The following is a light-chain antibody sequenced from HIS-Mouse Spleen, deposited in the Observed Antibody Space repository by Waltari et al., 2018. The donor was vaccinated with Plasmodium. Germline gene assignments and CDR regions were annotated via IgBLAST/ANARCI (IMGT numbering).Light chain of an antibody. CDR2: EHN. CDR1: SSNIGNNY. J-gene: IGLJ2*01. V-gene: IGLV1-51*01. Sequence: QSVLTQPPSVSAAPGQKVTIPCSGSSSNIGNNYVSWYQHLPGTPPKLLIYEHNKRPSGIPDRFSGAKSGTSATLGITGLQTGDEADYYCGTWDSSLSAGVVFGGGTKLTVL. CDR3: GTWDSSLSAGVV.